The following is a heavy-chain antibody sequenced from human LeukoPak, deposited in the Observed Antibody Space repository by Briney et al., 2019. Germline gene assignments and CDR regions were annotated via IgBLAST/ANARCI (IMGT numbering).Heavy chain of an antibody. V-gene: IGHV3-30*04. CDR1: GFTFSSYA. CDR2: ISYDGSKK. D-gene: IGHD3-9*01. J-gene: IGHJ4*02. CDR3: AKGGFDWLLSY. Sequence: GGSLRLSCAASGFTFSSYAMHWVRQAPGKGLEWVAVISYDGSKKYYADSVKGRFTIPRDNSKNTLYLQMNSLRAEDTAVYYCAKGGFDWLLSYWGQGTLVTVSS.